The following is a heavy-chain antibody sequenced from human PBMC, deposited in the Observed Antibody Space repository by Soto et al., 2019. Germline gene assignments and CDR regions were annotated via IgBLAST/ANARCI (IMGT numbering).Heavy chain of an antibody. J-gene: IGHJ6*02. V-gene: IGHV4-30-2*05. CDR3: ARDRVPAAPYYYYGMDV. CDR1: GGSISSGGYS. D-gene: IGHD2-2*01. CDR2: IYHSGST. Sequence: SETLSLTCAVSGGSISSGGYSWSWIRQPPGKGLEWIGYIYHSGSTYYNPSLKSRVTISVDTSKNQFSLKLSSVTAADTAVYYCARDRVPAAPYYYYGMDVWGQGTTVTVSS.